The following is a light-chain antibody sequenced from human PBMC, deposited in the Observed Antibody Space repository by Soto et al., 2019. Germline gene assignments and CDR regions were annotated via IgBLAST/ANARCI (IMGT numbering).Light chain of an antibody. V-gene: IGLV2-8*01. J-gene: IGLJ1*01. CDR2: EVS. CDR1: SSDVGGYNY. CDR3: SSYAGSNNFV. Sequence: QSALTQPPSASESPGQSVTISCTGTSSDVGGYNYVSWYQQHPGKAPKLMMYEVSKRPSVVPDRFSGSKSGNTASLTVSGLQAEDEADYYCSSYAGSNNFVFGTGTKLTVL.